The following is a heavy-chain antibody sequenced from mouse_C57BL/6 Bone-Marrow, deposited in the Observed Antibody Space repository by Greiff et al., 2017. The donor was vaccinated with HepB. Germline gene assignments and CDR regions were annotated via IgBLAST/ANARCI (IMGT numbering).Heavy chain of an antibody. CDR2: IDPSDSYT. D-gene: IGHD1-1*01. J-gene: IGHJ1*03. Sequence: QVQLQQPGAELVMPGASVKLSCKASGYTFTSYWMHWVKQRPGQGLEWIGEIDPSDSYTNYNQKFKGKSTLTVDKSSSTAYMQLSSLTSEDSAVYYCASPQYITTVVATPHWYFDVWGTGTTVTVSS. CDR3: ASPQYITTVVATPHWYFDV. CDR1: GYTFTSYW. V-gene: IGHV1-69*01.